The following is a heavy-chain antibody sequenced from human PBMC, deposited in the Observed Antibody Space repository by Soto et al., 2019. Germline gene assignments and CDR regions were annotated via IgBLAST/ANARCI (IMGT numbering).Heavy chain of an antibody. J-gene: IGHJ4*02. CDR1: GFTFSSYA. Sequence: GGSLRLSCAATGFTFSSYAMSWVRQAPGKGLEWVSAISGSGGSTYYADSVKGRFTISRDNSKNTLYLQMNSLRAEDTAVYYCAKDLPPYSYGYYFDYWGQGTLVTVSS. CDR2: ISGSGGST. V-gene: IGHV3-23*01. CDR3: AKDLPPYSYGYYFDY. D-gene: IGHD5-18*01.